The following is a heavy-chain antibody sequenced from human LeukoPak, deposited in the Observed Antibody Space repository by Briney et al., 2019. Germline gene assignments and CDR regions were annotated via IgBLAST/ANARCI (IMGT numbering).Heavy chain of an antibody. Sequence: PSETLSLTCTVSGGSISSYYWSWIRQPPVKGQELIGYIYYSGSTNYNPSLKSRVTISVDTSKNQFSLKLGSVTAPDTAVYYCERGGIQLWYNFDYWGQGTLVTVSS. CDR1: GGSISSYY. V-gene: IGHV4-59*01. J-gene: IGHJ4*02. D-gene: IGHD5-18*01. CDR2: IYYSGST. CDR3: ERGGIQLWYNFDY.